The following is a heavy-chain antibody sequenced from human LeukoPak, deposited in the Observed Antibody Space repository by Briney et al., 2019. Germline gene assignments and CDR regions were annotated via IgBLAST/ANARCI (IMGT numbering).Heavy chain of an antibody. CDR3: ARENPNDYVWGSSVDY. J-gene: IGHJ4*02. CDR1: GFTFSSYW. CDR2: IKQDGSEK. Sequence: GGSLRLSCAASGFTFSSYWMSWVRQAPGKGLEWVANIKQDGSEKYYVDSVKGRFTISRDNAKNSLYLQMNSLRAEDTAVYYCARENPNDYVWGSSVDYWGQGTLVTVSS. V-gene: IGHV3-7*03. D-gene: IGHD3-16*01.